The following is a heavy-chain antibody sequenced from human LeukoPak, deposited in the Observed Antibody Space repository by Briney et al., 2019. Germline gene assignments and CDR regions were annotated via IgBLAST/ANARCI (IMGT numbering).Heavy chain of an antibody. CDR3: ARSLYSSSLNDY. V-gene: IGHV3-74*01. Sequence: GGSLRLSCAASGFTFSSYWMHWVRRAPGKGLVWISHINSGESSTSYADSVKGRFTISRDNAKNTLYLQMNSLRAEDTAVYYCARSLYSSSLNDYWGQGTLVTVSS. CDR1: GFTFSSYW. CDR2: INSGESST. D-gene: IGHD6-13*01. J-gene: IGHJ4*02.